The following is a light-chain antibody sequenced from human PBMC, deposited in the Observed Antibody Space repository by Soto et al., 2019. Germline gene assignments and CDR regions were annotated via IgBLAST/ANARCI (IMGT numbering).Light chain of an antibody. Sequence: QAVVTQPPSASGTPGQRDTISCCWTSSSIVSNNVYWYQLLAGTAPRPLIYRNNQRPSGVPDRFSGSTSGTSASLAISALRSEDEADYYCTVWDDSLRGRLFGGGTKVTAL. V-gene: IGLV1-47*01. J-gene: IGLJ2*01. CDR3: TVWDDSLRGRL. CDR1: SSSIVSNN. CDR2: RNN.